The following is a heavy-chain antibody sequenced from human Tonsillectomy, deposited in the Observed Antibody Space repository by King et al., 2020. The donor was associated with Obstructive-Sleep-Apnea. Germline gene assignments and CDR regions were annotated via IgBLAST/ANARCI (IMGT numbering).Heavy chain of an antibody. Sequence: QLVQSGAEVKKPGSSVKVSCKASGGTFSSYAISWVRQAPGQGLEWMGGFIPIFAAASYAQKFQDRVTITADESTSTAYMELLTLRSEDTAVYFCARGLGYCTNGVCYHRTSYYGMDVWGQGTTVTVSS. CDR2: FIPIFAAA. CDR3: ARGLGYCTNGVCYHRTSYYGMDV. J-gene: IGHJ6*02. D-gene: IGHD2-8*01. V-gene: IGHV1-69*01. CDR1: GGTFSSYA.